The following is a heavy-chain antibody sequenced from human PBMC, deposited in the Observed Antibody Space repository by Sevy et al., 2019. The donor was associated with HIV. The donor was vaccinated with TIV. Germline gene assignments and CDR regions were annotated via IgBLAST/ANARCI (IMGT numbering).Heavy chain of an antibody. D-gene: IGHD1-7*01. J-gene: IGHJ5*02. CDR3: ARDLSGYNWNYRGWFDP. V-gene: IGHV3-33*01. Sequence: GGSLRLSCAASGFTFSSYGMHWVRQAPGTGLEWVAVIWYDGGSKYYADSVKGRFTISRDNAKNTLYLQMNSLRAEDTAVYYCARDLSGYNWNYRGWFDPWGQGTLVTVSS. CDR1: GFTFSSYG. CDR2: IWYDGGSK.